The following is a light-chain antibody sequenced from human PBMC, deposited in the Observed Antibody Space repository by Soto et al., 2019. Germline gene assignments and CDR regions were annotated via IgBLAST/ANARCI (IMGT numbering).Light chain of an antibody. J-gene: IGKJ4*01. V-gene: IGKV1-39*01. CDR1: QSVSRY. CDR2: TAS. CDR3: QQGFSTPVN. Sequence: DIQMTQSPSSLSASVGDRVTITCRASQSVSRYLNWYQQKPGRAPKLLISTASSLQSGVPSRFSGSGSGTDFTLTISSLQPEYFATYYSQQGFSTPVNFGGGTKVDIK.